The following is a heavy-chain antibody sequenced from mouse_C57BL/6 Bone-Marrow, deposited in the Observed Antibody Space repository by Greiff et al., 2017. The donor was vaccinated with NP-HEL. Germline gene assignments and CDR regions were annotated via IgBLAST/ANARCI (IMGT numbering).Heavy chain of an antibody. D-gene: IGHD3-1*01. J-gene: IGHJ3*01. CDR1: GYTFTSYW. CDR2: IHPNSGST. Sequence: VQLQQPGAELVKPGASVKLSCKASGYTFTSYWMHWVKQRPGQGLEWIGMIHPNSGSTNYNEKFKSKATLTVDKSSSTAYMQLSSLTSEDSAVYDCATARATFRFAYWGQGTLVTVSA. CDR3: ATARATFRFAY. V-gene: IGHV1-64*01.